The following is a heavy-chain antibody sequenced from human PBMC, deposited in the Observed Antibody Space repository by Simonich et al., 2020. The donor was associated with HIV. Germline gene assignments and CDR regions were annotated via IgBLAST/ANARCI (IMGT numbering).Heavy chain of an antibody. J-gene: IGHJ4*02. CDR1: GGSFSGYY. Sequence: QVQLQQWGAGLLKPSETLSLTCAVYGGSFSGYYWSWIRQPPGKGLEWIGEINHSGSTNYNPSLKSRVTISVDTSKNQFSLKLSSVTAADTAVYYCARGFYQRLYYFYYWGQGTLVTVSS. V-gene: IGHV4-34*01. CDR3: ARGFYQRLYYFYY. D-gene: IGHD2-2*01. CDR2: INHSGST.